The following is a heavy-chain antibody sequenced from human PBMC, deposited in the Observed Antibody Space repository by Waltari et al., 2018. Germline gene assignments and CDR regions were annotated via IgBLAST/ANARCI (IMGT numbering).Heavy chain of an antibody. CDR1: GGSISSGSYY. V-gene: IGHV4-61*09. J-gene: IGHJ4*02. Sequence: VQLQESGPGLVKPSQTLSLTCTVSGGSISSGSYYWSWIRQPAGKGLEWIGYIYTSGSTNYNPSLKSRVTISVDTSKNQFSLKLSSVTAADTAVYYCARGLTIFGVADFDYWGQGTLVTVSS. D-gene: IGHD3-3*01. CDR3: ARGLTIFGVADFDY. CDR2: IYTSGST.